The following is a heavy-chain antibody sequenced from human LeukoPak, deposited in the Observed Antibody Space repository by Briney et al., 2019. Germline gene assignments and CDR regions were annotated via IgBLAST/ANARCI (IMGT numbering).Heavy chain of an antibody. Sequence: SVKVSCKASGGTFSSYAISWVRQAPGQGLEWMGRIIPILGIANYAQKFQGRVTITADKSTSTAYMELGSLRSEDTAVYYCARVQGIAARPTNYWGQGTLVTVSS. CDR1: GGTFSSYA. V-gene: IGHV1-69*04. D-gene: IGHD6-6*01. J-gene: IGHJ4*02. CDR2: IIPILGIA. CDR3: ARVQGIAARPTNY.